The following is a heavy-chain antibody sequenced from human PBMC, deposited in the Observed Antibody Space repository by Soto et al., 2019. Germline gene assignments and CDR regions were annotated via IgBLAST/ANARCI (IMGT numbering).Heavy chain of an antibody. J-gene: IGHJ4*02. V-gene: IGHV3-23*01. CDR3: ANYYDILTGYSPEGLRY. CDR1: GFTFSSYA. Sequence: HPGVSLRLSCAASGFTFSSYAMSWVRQAPGKGLEWVSAISGSGGSTYYADSVKGRFTISRDNSKNTLYLQMNSLRAEDTAVYYCANYYDILTGYSPEGLRYWGQGTLVTVSS. CDR2: ISGSGGST. D-gene: IGHD3-9*01.